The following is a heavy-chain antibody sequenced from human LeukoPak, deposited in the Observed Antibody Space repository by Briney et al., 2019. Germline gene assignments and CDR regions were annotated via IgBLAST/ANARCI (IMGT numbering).Heavy chain of an antibody. CDR1: GYSFTSYW. CDR2: IYPGDSDT. CDR3: ARHTPELNYYYYYMDV. J-gene: IGHJ6*03. Sequence: ESXXISCKGSGYSFTSYWIGWVRQLPGKGLEGMGIIYPGDSDTRYSPSFQGQVTISADKSISTAYLQWSSLKASDTAMYYCARHTPELNYYYYYMDVWGKGTTVTVSS. V-gene: IGHV5-51*01. D-gene: IGHD1-14*01.